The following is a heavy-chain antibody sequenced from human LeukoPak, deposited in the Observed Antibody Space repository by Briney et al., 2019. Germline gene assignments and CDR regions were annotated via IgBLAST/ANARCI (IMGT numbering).Heavy chain of an antibody. CDR1: GVSISSYY. CDR3: ARHDGSSWYYAFDV. J-gene: IGHJ3*01. CDR2: IYYSGST. V-gene: IGHV4-59*08. Sequence: SETLSLTCTVSGVSISSYYWSWIRQPPGKGLEWIGYIYYSGSTNYNPSLKSRVTISLDTSKNQFSLKLSSVTAVDTAVYYCARHDGSSWYYAFDVWGQGTMVTVSS. D-gene: IGHD6-13*01.